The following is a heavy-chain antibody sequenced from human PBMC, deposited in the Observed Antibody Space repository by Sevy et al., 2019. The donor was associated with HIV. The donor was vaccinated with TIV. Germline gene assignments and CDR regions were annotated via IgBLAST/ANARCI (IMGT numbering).Heavy chain of an antibody. CDR1: GFTFSNYG. Sequence: GGSLRLSCVASGFTFSNYGTHWVRQAPGKGLEWVAITSYNEGGENYADSVKGRFTISRDNSKNTVYLQMYRLTTEDTGVYYCATDIGSSGYDHYGLDVWGQGTTVTVSS. J-gene: IGHJ6*02. D-gene: IGHD6-19*01. CDR3: ATDIGSSGYDHYGLDV. CDR2: TSYNEGGE. V-gene: IGHV3-30*03.